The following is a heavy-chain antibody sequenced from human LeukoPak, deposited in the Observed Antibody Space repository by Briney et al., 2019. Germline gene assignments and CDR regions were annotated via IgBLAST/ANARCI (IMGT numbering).Heavy chain of an antibody. CDR2: IRYDGSNK. V-gene: IGHV3-30*02. CDR3: AKGKRDGYNHYAN. J-gene: IGHJ4*02. CDR1: GFTFSSYG. Sequence: GGSLRLSCAASGFTFSSYGMHWVRQAPGKGLEWVAFIRYDGSNKYYADSVKGRFTISRDNSKNTPYLQMNSLRAEDTAVYYCAKGKRDGYNHYANWGQGTLVTVSS. D-gene: IGHD5-24*01.